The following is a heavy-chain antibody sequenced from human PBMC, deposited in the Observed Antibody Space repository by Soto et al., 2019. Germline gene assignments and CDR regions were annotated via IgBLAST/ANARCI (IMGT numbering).Heavy chain of an antibody. CDR2: SFYSGSD. V-gene: IGHV4-31*03. D-gene: IGHD2-8*01. CDR1: GGSIISGGYY. J-gene: IGHJ4*02. CDR3: ARLQYCINGRCSRYSGPYDS. Sequence: QVQLQESGPGLVKPSQTLSLTCTVSGGSIISGGYYWGWIRQHPGKGLEWIGSSFYSGSDYLNPSLESRVTISVDTSKNQFSLNLRSVTAADTAVYYCARLQYCINGRCSRYSGPYDSWGQGTLVTVSS.